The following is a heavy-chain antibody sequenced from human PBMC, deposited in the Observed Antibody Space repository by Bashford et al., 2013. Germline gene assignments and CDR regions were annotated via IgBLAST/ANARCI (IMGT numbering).Heavy chain of an antibody. J-gene: IGHJ3*02. CDR3: ARDSETSGEFDI. Sequence: ASVKVSCKASGYTFTSYAMHWVRQAPGQRLEWMGWINAGNGNTKYSQKFQGRVTITRDTSASTAYMELSSLRSEDTAVYYCARDSETSGEFDIWGQGTMVTVSS. CDR1: GYTFTSYA. CDR2: INAGNGNT. V-gene: IGHV1-3*01. D-gene: IGHD1-26*01.